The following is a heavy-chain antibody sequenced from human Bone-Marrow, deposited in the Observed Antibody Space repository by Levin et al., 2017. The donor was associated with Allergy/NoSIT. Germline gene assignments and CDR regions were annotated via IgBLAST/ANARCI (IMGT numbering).Heavy chain of an antibody. J-gene: IGHJ4*02. D-gene: IGHD1-26*01. CDR1: GDSIRTYY. CDR2: IFDTGST. V-gene: IGHV4-59*08. Sequence: SQTLSLPCSVSGDSIRTYYWSWIRQPPGKELEWIGYIFDTGSTNYNPSLKGRVTISLDTSKKQFSLKVSSVTAADTAMYYCARHRGANSGSYPFDYWGQGILVTVSS. CDR3: ARHRGANSGSYPFDY.